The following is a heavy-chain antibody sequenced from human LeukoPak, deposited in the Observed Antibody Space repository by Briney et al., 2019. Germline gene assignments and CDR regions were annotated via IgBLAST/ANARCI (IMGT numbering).Heavy chain of an antibody. J-gene: IGHJ4*02. CDR1: GYTFTSYG. D-gene: IGHD3-3*01. Sequence: VASVTVSCTASGYTFTSYGISWVRQAPGQGLDWMGWISAYNGNTNYAQKLQGRVTMTTDTSTSTAYMELRSLRSDDTAVYYCARNPYYDFWSGYYPPDYWGQGTLVTVSS. CDR3: ARNPYYDFWSGYYPPDY. V-gene: IGHV1-18*01. CDR2: ISAYNGNT.